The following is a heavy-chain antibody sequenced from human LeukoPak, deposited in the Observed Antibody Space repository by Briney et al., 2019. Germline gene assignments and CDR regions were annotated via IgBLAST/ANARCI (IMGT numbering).Heavy chain of an antibody. Sequence: GGSLRLSCAASGFTFSDYYMSWIRQAPGKGLEWVSYISSSGSTIYYADSVKGRFTISRDNAKNSLYLQMNSLRAEDTAVYYCARDWPRLRWSLDYWGQGTLVTVSS. V-gene: IGHV3-11*01. J-gene: IGHJ4*02. D-gene: IGHD4-23*01. CDR2: ISSSGSTI. CDR3: ARDWPRLRWSLDY. CDR1: GFTFSDYY.